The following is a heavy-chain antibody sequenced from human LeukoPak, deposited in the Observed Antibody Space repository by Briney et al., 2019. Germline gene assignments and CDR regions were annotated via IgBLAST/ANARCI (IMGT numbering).Heavy chain of an antibody. D-gene: IGHD3-22*01. Sequence: ASVKVSCKASGYTFTSYYMHWVRQAPGLGPEWMGVINPSGGRTSYAQKFRGRVTMTRDMSTSTVYMELSSLRSEDTAVYYCARDPKDNTSGYYYFDYWGQGTLVTVSS. CDR2: INPSGGRT. CDR3: ARDPKDNTSGYYYFDY. J-gene: IGHJ4*02. CDR1: GYTFTSYY. V-gene: IGHV1-46*01.